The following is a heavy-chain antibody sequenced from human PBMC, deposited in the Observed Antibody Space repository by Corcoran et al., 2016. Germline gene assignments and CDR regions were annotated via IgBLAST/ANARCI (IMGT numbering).Heavy chain of an antibody. CDR3: ASLRVSGWYGDDAFDI. J-gene: IGHJ3*02. V-gene: IGHV3-7*01. CDR1: GFTFSSYW. D-gene: IGHD6-19*01. CDR2: IKQDGSEK. Sequence: EVQLVESGGGLVQPGGSLRLSCAASGFTFSSYWMSWVRQAPGKGLEWVANIKQDGSEKYYVDSVKGRFTISRDNAKNSLYLQMNSLRAEDTAVYYCASLRVSGWYGDDAFDIWGQGTMVTVSS.